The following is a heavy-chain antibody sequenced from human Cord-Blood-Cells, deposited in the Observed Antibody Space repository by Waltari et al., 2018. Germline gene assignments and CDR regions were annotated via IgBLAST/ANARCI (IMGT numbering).Heavy chain of an antibody. J-gene: IGHJ4*02. CDR3: ASGSITIFGVVIPFDY. CDR1: GGTFSSYA. CDR2: IIPIFGTE. V-gene: IGHV1-69*06. D-gene: IGHD3-3*01. Sequence: QVQLVQSGAEVKKPGSSVKVSCKASGGTFSSYAISWVGQAPGQGLEWMGGIIPIFGTENYAQKFQGRGTITAEKSTSTAYMELSSLRSEDTAVYYCASGSITIFGVVIPFDYWGQGTLVTVSS.